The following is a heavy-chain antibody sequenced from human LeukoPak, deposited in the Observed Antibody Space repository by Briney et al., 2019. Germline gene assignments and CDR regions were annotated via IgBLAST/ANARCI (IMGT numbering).Heavy chain of an antibody. J-gene: IGHJ5*02. CDR3: AREMLVVVRGLGGFDP. V-gene: IGHV3-30*04. CDR1: GFTFSSYA. Sequence: GRSLRLSCAASGFTFSSYAMHWVRQAPGKGLEWVAVISYDGSNKYYPDSVKGRFTISRDNSKNTLYLQMNSLRAEDTAVYYCAREMLVVVRGLGGFDPWGQGTLVTVSS. D-gene: IGHD3-10*01. CDR2: ISYDGSNK.